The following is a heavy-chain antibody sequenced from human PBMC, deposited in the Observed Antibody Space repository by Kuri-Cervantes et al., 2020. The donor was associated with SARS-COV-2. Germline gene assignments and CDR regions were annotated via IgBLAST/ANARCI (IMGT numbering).Heavy chain of an antibody. CDR2: ISYDGSNK. V-gene: IGHV3-30*18. Sequence: GGSLRLSCAASGFTFSSYGMHWVRQAPGKGLEWVAVISYDGSNKYYADSVKGRFTISRDNSKNTLYLQMNSLRTEDTAVYYCAKGGGPGSHIPLDYWGQGTLVTVSS. J-gene: IGHJ4*02. CDR3: AKGGGPGSHIPLDY. CDR1: GFTFSSYG. D-gene: IGHD1-26*01.